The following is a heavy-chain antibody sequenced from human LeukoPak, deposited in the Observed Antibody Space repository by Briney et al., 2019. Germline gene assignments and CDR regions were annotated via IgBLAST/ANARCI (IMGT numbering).Heavy chain of an antibody. Sequence: GESLKISCEGSGYNFTNYWIGWVRQMPGKGLEWMGIIYPGDSDTRYSPSFQGQVTISVDKSISTAYLQWSSLKASDTAMYYCARLPYYDTSGYLDYWGQGTLVIVSS. V-gene: IGHV5-51*01. CDR3: ARLPYYDTSGYLDY. D-gene: IGHD3-22*01. CDR2: IYPGDSDT. CDR1: GYNFTNYW. J-gene: IGHJ4*02.